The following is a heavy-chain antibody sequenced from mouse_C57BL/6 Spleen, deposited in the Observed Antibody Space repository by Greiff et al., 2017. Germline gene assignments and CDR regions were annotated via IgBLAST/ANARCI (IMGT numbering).Heavy chain of an antibody. Sequence: VHLVESGPGLVQPSQSLSITCTVSGFSLTSYGVHWVRQSPGKGLEWLGVIWRGGSTDYNAAFMSRLSITKDNSKSQVFFKMNSLQADDTAIYYCAKTDYDDYAMDYWGQGTSVTVSS. CDR1: GFSLTSYG. D-gene: IGHD2-4*01. J-gene: IGHJ4*01. CDR2: IWRGGST. V-gene: IGHV2-5*01. CDR3: AKTDYDDYAMDY.